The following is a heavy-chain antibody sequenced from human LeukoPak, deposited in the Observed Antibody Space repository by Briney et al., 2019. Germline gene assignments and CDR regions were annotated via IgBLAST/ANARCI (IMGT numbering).Heavy chain of an antibody. CDR2: IYYSGST. Sequence: SETLSLTCTVSGGSISSYYWSWIRQPPGKGLEWIGYIYYSGSTNYNPSLKSRVTISVDTSKNQFSLKLSSVTAADTAVYYCARHWLDSGTPDRFDYWGQGTLVSVSS. CDR3: ARHWLDSGTPDRFDY. V-gene: IGHV4-59*08. CDR1: GGSISSYY. D-gene: IGHD3-10*01. J-gene: IGHJ4*02.